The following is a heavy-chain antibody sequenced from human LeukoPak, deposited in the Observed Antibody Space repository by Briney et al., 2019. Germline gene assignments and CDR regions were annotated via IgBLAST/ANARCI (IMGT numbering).Heavy chain of an antibody. CDR2: IKQDGSKK. Sequence: GGSLRLSCAASGFTFSSYWMSWVRQAPGKGLEWVANIKQDGSKKNYVDSVKGRFTISRDNAKNSLYLQMNSLRVEDAAVYYCARFISLGGWGQGAPVTVSS. V-gene: IGHV3-7*01. J-gene: IGHJ4*02. CDR3: ARFISLGG. D-gene: IGHD3-10*01. CDR1: GFTFSSYW.